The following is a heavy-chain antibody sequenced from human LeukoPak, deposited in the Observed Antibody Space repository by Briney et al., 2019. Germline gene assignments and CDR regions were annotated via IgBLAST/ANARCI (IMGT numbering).Heavy chain of an antibody. CDR1: GYSISSGYY. CDR2: IYHSGTT. D-gene: IGHD3-3*01. CDR3: ARPYYDFWSGYFLY. V-gene: IGHV4-38-2*01. Sequence: SETLSLTCAVSGYSISSGYYWGWIRQPPGKGLEWIGSIYHSGTTYYNPPLKSRVTISVDTSKNQFSLKLSSVTAADTAVYYCARPYYDFWSGYFLYWGQGTLVTVSS. J-gene: IGHJ4*02.